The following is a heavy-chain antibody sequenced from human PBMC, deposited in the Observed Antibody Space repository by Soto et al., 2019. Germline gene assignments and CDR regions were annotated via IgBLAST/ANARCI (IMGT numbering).Heavy chain of an antibody. CDR2: IRSKAYGGAP. V-gene: IGHV3-49*04. CDR1: GFTFGDYA. Sequence: EVQLVESGGGLVQPGRSLRLSCTISGFTFGDYALNWVRQAPGKGLEWVGFIRSKAYGGAPEYAASVKGRFTISRDDSKNTLYLQMNSLRAEDTAVYYCARGGGLMRFGELLSYWGQGTLVTVSS. D-gene: IGHD3-10*01. CDR3: ARGGGLMRFGELLSY. J-gene: IGHJ4*02.